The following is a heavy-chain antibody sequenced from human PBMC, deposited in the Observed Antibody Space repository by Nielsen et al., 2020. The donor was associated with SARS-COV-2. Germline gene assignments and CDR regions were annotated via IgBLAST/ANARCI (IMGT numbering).Heavy chain of an antibody. V-gene: IGHV2-70*11. CDR3: ARSYPGIAVAYDY. Sequence: TLSLTCTVSGGSISSYYWSWIRQPPGKALEWLARIDWDDDKYYSTSLKTRLTISKDTSKNQVVLTMTNMDPVDTATYYCARSYPGIAVAYDYWGQGTLVTVSS. D-gene: IGHD6-19*01. CDR1: GGSISSYYW. CDR2: IDWDDDK. J-gene: IGHJ4*02.